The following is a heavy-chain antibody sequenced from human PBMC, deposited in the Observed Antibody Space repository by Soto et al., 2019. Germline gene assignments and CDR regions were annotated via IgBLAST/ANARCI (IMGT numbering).Heavy chain of an antibody. CDR2: ISSSSSTI. J-gene: IGHJ5*02. CDR1: GFTFSSYS. D-gene: IGHD1-26*01. CDR3: ARGAVAATRGWFDP. Sequence: QLVESGGGLVKPGGSLRLSCAASGFTFSSYSMNWVRQAPGKGLEWGSYISSSSSTIYYADSVKGRFTISRDNAKNSLYLQMNSLRDEDTAVYYCARGAVAATRGWFDPWGQGTLVTVSS. V-gene: IGHV3-48*02.